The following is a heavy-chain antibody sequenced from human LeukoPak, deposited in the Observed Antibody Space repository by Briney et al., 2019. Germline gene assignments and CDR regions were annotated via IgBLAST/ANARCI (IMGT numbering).Heavy chain of an antibody. CDR1: GFTFSNAW. CDR3: TTDLPIKVGATVCDY. J-gene: IGHJ4*02. Sequence: GGSLRLSCAASGFTFSNAWMSWVRQAPGKGLEWVGRIKSKTDGGTTDYAAPVKGRFTISRDDSKNTLYLQMNSLKTEDTAVYYCTTDLPIKVGATVCDYWGQGTLVTVSS. D-gene: IGHD1-26*01. CDR2: IKSKTDGGTT. V-gene: IGHV3-15*01.